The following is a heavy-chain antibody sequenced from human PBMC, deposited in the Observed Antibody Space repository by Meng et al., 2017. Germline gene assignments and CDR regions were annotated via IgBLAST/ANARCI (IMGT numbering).Heavy chain of an antibody. J-gene: IGHJ4*02. CDR2: INTYNGKT. CDR1: AYTLASDG. V-gene: IGHV1-18*01. CDR3: ATRGNPYLNC. Sequence: QGQLRRGGAEVKKPGASVKVSCDASAYTLASDGFSWVRQAPGQGLEWLGWINTYNGKTDYAHKFQDRVTLTTDTFTNTAYMELRSLRSDDTAVYYCATRGNPYLNCWGQGTLVTVSS.